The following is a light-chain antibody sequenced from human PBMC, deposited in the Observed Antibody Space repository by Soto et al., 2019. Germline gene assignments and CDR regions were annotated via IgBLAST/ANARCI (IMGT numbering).Light chain of an antibody. CDR2: EVT. Sequence: QSALTQPASVSGSLGQSISISCTGTRSDVGAYNYVSWYQRHPGKAPKLLIYEVTSRPSGISNRFSGSKSGNTASLTISGLQPEDEADYYCSSYTSSDTVYVFGSGTKLTVL. CDR3: SSYTSSDTVYV. CDR1: RSDVGAYNY. J-gene: IGLJ1*01. V-gene: IGLV2-14*01.